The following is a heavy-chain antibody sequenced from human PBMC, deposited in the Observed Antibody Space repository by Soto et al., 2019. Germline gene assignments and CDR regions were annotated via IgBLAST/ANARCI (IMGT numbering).Heavy chain of an antibody. CDR1: GYTFTSYY. D-gene: IGHD2-15*01. CDR3: ARDLLNWVVAATKLPDGMEV. V-gene: IGHV1-46*03. CDR2: INPSGGST. Sequence: ASVKVSCKASGYTFTSYYMHWVRQAPGQGLEWMGIINPSGGSTSYAQKFQGRVTMTRDTSTSTVYMELSSLRSEDTAVYYCARDLLNWVVAATKLPDGMEVWGQGTTVTVSS. J-gene: IGHJ6*02.